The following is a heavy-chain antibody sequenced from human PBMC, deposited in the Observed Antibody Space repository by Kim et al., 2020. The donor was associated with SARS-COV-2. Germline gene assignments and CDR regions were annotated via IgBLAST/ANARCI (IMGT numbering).Heavy chain of an antibody. Sequence: GESLKISCKGSGYSFTSYWIGWVRQMPGKGLEWMGIIYPGDSDTRYSPSFQGQVTISADKSISTAYLQWSSLKASDTAMYYCARHWDDILTGYYNKRLYYYYMDVCGKGTTVTVSS. J-gene: IGHJ6*03. CDR3: ARHWDDILTGYYNKRLYYYYMDV. CDR1: GYSFTSYW. CDR2: IYPGDSDT. D-gene: IGHD3-9*01. V-gene: IGHV5-51*01.